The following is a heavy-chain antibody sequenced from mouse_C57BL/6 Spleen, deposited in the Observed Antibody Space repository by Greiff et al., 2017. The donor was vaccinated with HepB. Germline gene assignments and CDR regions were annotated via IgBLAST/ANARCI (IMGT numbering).Heavy chain of an antibody. Sequence: VQLQQSGAELVKPGASVKISCKASGYAFSSYWMNWVKQRPGKGLEWIGQIYPGDGDTNYNGKFKGKATLTADKSSSTAYMQLSSLTSEDSAVYFCSRAYYSNYGGGAMDYWGQGTSVTVSS. CDR3: SRAYYSNYGGGAMDY. CDR2: IYPGDGDT. D-gene: IGHD2-5*01. J-gene: IGHJ4*01. CDR1: GYAFSSYW. V-gene: IGHV1-80*01.